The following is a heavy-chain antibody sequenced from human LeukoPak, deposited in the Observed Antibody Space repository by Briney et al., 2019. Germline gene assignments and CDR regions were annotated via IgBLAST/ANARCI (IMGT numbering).Heavy chain of an antibody. V-gene: IGHV3-21*01. Sequence: PGGSLRLSCAASGFTFSSYGMHWVRQAPGKGLEWLSSISSSSSYISYADSVKGRFTISRDNAKNSLYLQMNSLRAEDTAVYYCARDIAAAGPDYWGQGTLVTVSS. CDR3: ARDIAAAGPDY. CDR2: ISSSSSYI. CDR1: GFTFSSYG. J-gene: IGHJ4*02. D-gene: IGHD6-13*01.